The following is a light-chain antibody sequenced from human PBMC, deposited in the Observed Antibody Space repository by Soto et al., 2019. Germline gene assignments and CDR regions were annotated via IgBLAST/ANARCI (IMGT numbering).Light chain of an antibody. Sequence: QSALTQPASVSASPGQSITISCTGSSSDVGAYNLVSWYQQHPTKAPKLIIYQDNKRPSGISNRFSGSKSGNTASLTIAGLQAEDEADYYCCSYAGGNTWVFGGGTKLTV. CDR2: QDN. CDR3: CSYAGGNTWV. V-gene: IGLV2-23*01. J-gene: IGLJ3*02. CDR1: SSDVGAYNL.